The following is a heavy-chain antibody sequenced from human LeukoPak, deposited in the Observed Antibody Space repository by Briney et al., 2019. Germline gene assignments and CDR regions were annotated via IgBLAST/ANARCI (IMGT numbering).Heavy chain of an antibody. D-gene: IGHD2/OR15-2a*01. CDR2: IYYSGST. CDR1: GGSISSYY. V-gene: IGHV4-59*01. J-gene: IGHJ3*02. Sequence: PSETLSLTCTVSGGSISSYYWSWIRQPPGKGLEWIGYIYYSGSTNYNPSLKSRVTISVDTSKNQFSPKLTSVTAADTGVYYCARVGFYARAFDIWGQGTMITVSS. CDR3: ARVGFYARAFDI.